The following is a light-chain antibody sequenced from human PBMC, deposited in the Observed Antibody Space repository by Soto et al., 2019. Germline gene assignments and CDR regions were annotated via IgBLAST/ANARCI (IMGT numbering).Light chain of an antibody. CDR2: KAS. V-gene: IGKV1-5*03. CDR1: QRISYW. Sequence: DIQMTQSPSTLSASVGDRVTITCRASQRISYWLAWYQQKPGEAPKLLIYKASILEDGVPSRFSGSGSATEFSLTISSLQPDDFATYYCQQYETYWTFGQGTKVEMK. CDR3: QQYETYWT. J-gene: IGKJ1*01.